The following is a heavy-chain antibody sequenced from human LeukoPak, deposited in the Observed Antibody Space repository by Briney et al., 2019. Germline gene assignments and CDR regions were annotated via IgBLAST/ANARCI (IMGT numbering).Heavy chain of an antibody. CDR3: ARNGLAYCGGDCYSGYFQH. V-gene: IGHV1-69*13. CDR2: IIPIFGTA. D-gene: IGHD2-21*02. J-gene: IGHJ1*01. CDR1: GGTFSSYA. Sequence: SVKVSCKASGGTFSSYAISWVRQAPGQGLEWMGGIIPIFGTASYAQKFQGRVTITADESTSTAYMELSSLRSEDTAVYYCARNGLAYCGGDCYSGYFQHWGQGTLVTVSS.